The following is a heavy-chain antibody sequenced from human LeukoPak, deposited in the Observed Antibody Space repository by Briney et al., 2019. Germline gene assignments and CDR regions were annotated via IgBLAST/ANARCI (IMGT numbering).Heavy chain of an antibody. CDR3: ARGEGARYVDP. V-gene: IGHV1-2*02. CDR2: INSSSGGT. D-gene: IGHD3-16*01. Sequence: GASVTISCKASAYTFTGFYIHWVRQAPGQGLEWMGWINSSSGGTYSAQRFQGRVTMTRDTSVSTVYMELRRLTSDDTAVYYCARGEGARYVDPWGQGTLVTVSS. CDR1: AYTFTGFY. J-gene: IGHJ5*02.